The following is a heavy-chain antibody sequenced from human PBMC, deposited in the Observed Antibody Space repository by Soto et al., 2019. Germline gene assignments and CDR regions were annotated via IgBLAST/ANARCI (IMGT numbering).Heavy chain of an antibody. CDR3: TRGWSYYDSSVPQIFFDY. CDR1: GFTFGDYA. V-gene: IGHV3-49*03. Sequence: PGGSLRLSCTGSGFTFGDYAMNWFRQAPGKGLEWVGFIRSKAYGGTTEYAASVKGRFTISRDDSKSIAYLQMNNLETEDTAVYYCTRGWSYYDSSVPQIFFDYWGQGTVLTGTS. J-gene: IGHJ4*01. CDR2: IRSKAYGGTT. D-gene: IGHD3-22*01.